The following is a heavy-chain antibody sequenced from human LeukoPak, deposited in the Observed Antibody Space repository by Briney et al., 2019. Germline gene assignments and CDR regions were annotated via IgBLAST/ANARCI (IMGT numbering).Heavy chain of an antibody. V-gene: IGHV3-53*01. D-gene: IGHD3-10*01. CDR2: IYTGGGR. J-gene: IGHJ4*02. CDR3: AREVKKWFGELPIVDY. CDR1: GFTVSSYY. Sequence: GGSLRLSCAASGFTVSSYYMNWVRQAPGKELEWVSVIYTGGGRYYADSVKGRFTISRDNAKNSLYLQMNSLRAEDTAVYYCAREVKKWFGELPIVDYWGQGTLVTVSS.